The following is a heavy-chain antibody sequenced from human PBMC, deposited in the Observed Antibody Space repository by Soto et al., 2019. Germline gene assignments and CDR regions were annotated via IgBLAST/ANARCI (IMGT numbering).Heavy chain of an antibody. V-gene: IGHV3-53*01. CDR2: IYSGGST. D-gene: IGHD3-10*02. CDR1: GFTVSSNY. CDR3: ARESDSSCSGGIFGY. J-gene: IGHJ4*02. Sequence: PGGSLRLSCAASGFTVSSNYMSWVRQAPGKGLEWVSVIYSGGSTYYADSVKGRFTISRDNSKNTLYLQMNSLRAEDTAVYYCARESDSSCSGGIFGYWGQGTLVTVSS.